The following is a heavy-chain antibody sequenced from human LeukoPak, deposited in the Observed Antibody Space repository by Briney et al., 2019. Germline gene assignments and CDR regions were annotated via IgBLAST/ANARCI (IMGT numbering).Heavy chain of an antibody. D-gene: IGHD3-16*01. CDR3: ARDQFGAFDI. CDR2: ISSSSSYI. V-gene: IGHV3-21*04. Sequence: PGGSLRLSCAASGFTFSSYSMNWVRQAPGKGLEWVSSISSSSSYIYYADSVKGRFTISRDNSKNTLYLQMNSLRAEDTAVYYCARDQFGAFDIWGQGTMVTVSS. CDR1: GFTFSSYS. J-gene: IGHJ3*02.